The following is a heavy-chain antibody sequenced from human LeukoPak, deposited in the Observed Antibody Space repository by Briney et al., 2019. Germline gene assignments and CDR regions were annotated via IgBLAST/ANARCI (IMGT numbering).Heavy chain of an antibody. V-gene: IGHV4-4*09. Sequence: PSETLSLTCTVSGGSISSYYWSWVRQSPGKGLEWIGYIFTSGWTDYNPPLKSRVTMSVDTSKNQLSMELRFLTAADTAVYYCATSHDVKTVPYDLWGQGTLVTVSS. CDR1: GGSISSYY. J-gene: IGHJ5*02. CDR2: IFTSGWT. D-gene: IGHD2-21*01. CDR3: ATSHDVKTVPYDL.